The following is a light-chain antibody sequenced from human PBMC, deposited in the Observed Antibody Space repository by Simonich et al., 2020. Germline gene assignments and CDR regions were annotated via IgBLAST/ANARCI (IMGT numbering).Light chain of an antibody. CDR3: QQYYSTPYT. CDR1: QSVSSN. V-gene: IGKV3-15*01. Sequence: EIVMTQSPATLSVSPGERPTLSCRASQSVSSNLAWYQQKPCQAPRLLIYGASTRATGIPARFSGSGSGPEFTLTISSLQSEDFAGYYCQQYYSTPYTFGQGTKLEIK. CDR2: GAS. J-gene: IGKJ2*01.